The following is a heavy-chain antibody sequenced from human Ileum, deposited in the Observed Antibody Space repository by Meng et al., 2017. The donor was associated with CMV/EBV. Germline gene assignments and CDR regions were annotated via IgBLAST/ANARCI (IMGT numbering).Heavy chain of an antibody. CDR2: IWFDESNK. D-gene: IGHD6-13*01. Sequence: GESLKISCAASGFNFRRNAMHWVRQAPGKGLEWVAIIWFDESNKYYADSVKGRFTISRDNSKNMLYLQMNSLRAEDTAVYYCAKDGGGSSWDGFFDYWGQGSLVTVSS. CDR3: AKDGGGSSWDGFFDY. V-gene: IGHV3-33*06. CDR1: GFNFRRNA. J-gene: IGHJ4*02.